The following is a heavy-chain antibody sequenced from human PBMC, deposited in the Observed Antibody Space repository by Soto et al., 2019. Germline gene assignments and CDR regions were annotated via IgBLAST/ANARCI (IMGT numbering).Heavy chain of an antibody. V-gene: IGHV4-34*01. CDR2: INHSGST. J-gene: IGHJ4*02. D-gene: IGHD3-10*02. Sequence: ETLSLTCAVYGGSFSGYYWSWIRQPPGKGLEWIGEINHSGSTNYNPSLKSRVTISVDTSKNQFSLKLSSVTAADTAVYYCARGGYYVTFDYWGQGTLVTVSS. CDR1: GGSFSGYY. CDR3: ARGGYYVTFDY.